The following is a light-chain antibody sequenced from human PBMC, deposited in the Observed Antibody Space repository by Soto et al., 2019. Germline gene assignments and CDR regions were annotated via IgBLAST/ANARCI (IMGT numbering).Light chain of an antibody. Sequence: EIVLTQSPATLSLSPGERATLSCGASQSVSSSYLAWYQQKPGLAPRLLIYDASSRATGIPDRFSGSWSGTDFTLTISRLEHEDFAVYSCQQYGSSPFTFGPGTKVDIK. V-gene: IGKV3D-20*01. CDR2: DAS. CDR3: QQYGSSPFT. CDR1: QSVSSSY. J-gene: IGKJ3*01.